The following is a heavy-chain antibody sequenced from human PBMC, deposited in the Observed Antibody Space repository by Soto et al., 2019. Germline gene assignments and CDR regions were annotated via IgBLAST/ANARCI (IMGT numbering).Heavy chain of an antibody. J-gene: IGHJ4*02. Sequence: QVQLVESGGGVVQPGRSLRLSCAASGFTFSSYAMHWVRQAPGKGLEWAAVISYDGSHQYYADSVEGRFTISRDNSKNTLYLQLHSLTAEDTAVYYCAKDQSYLVGAIVYSFDYWGQGSLVTVS. CDR3: AKDQSYLVGAIVYSFDY. V-gene: IGHV3-30*18. CDR2: ISYDGSHQ. CDR1: GFTFSSYA. D-gene: IGHD1-26*01.